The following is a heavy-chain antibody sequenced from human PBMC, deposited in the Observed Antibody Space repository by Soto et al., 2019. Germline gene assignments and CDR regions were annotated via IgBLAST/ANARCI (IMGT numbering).Heavy chain of an antibody. V-gene: IGHV4-34*01. J-gene: IGHJ4*02. CDR1: GWSFSGYY. CDR2: INHSGST. D-gene: IGHD1-26*01. CDR3: ARVGRNPVYNY. Sequence: XETLCLTCAVYGWSFSGYYWSWIRQPPGKGLEWIGEINHSGSTNYNPSLKSRVTISVDTSKNQFSLKLSSVTAADTAVYYCARVGRNPVYNYWGQGTLVTVSS.